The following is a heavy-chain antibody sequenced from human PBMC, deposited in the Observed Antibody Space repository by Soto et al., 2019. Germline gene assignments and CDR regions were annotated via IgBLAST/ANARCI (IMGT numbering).Heavy chain of an antibody. D-gene: IGHD3-22*01. Sequence: SETLSLTCTVSGGSISSYYWSWIRQPPGKGLEWIGYIYYSGSTNYNPSLKSRVTISVDTSKNQFSLKLSSVTAADTAVYYCAGGVTDYYDSSGYRYWGQGTLVTVSS. J-gene: IGHJ4*02. V-gene: IGHV4-59*01. CDR1: GGSISSYY. CDR2: IYYSGST. CDR3: AGGVTDYYDSSGYRY.